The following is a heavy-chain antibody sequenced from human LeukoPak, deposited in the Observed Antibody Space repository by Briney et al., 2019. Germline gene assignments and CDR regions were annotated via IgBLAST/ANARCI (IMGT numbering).Heavy chain of an antibody. CDR3: ARDPAAEQEGYYYYYMDV. D-gene: IGHD6-13*01. V-gene: IGHV3-30*11. J-gene: IGHJ6*03. Sequence: RGSLRLSCAASGFTFSIYAMHWVRQAPDEGLEWVAVISYDGINKYYADSVKGRFTISRDNSKNTLYLQMNSLRAEDTAVYYCARDPAAEQEGYYYYYMDVWGKGTTVTVSS. CDR1: GFTFSIYA. CDR2: ISYDGINK.